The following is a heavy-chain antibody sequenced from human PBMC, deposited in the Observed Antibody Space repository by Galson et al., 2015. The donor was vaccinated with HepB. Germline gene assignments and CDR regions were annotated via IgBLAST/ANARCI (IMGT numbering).Heavy chain of an antibody. CDR2: INPSGGST. V-gene: IGHV1-46*01. D-gene: IGHD6-13*01. CDR1: GYTFTSYY. J-gene: IGHJ4*02. CDR3: ARGQKVGIAAANFDY. Sequence: SVKVSCKASGYTFTSYYMHWVRQAPGQGLEWMGIINPSGGSTSYAQKFQGRVTMTRDTSTSTVYMELSSLRSEDTAVYYCARGQKVGIAAANFDYWGPGTLVTVSS.